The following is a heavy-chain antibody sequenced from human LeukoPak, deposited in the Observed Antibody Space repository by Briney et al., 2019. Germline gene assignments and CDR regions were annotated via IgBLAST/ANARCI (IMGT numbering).Heavy chain of an antibody. CDR1: GGSISSYY. CDR2: IYYSGST. D-gene: IGHD6-13*01. V-gene: IGHV4-59*01. Sequence: SETLSLTCTASGGSISSYYWSWIRQPPGKGLEWIGYIYYSGSTNYNPSLKSRVTISVDTSKNQFSLKLSSVTAADTAVYYCARAGHSSSWYLLLDYWGQGTLVTVSS. J-gene: IGHJ4*02. CDR3: ARAGHSSSWYLLLDY.